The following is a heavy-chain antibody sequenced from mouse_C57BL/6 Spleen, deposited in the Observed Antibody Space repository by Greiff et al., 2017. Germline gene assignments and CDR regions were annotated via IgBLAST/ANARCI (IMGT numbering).Heavy chain of an antibody. J-gene: IGHJ1*03. CDR3: ARIYYDYLYWYFDV. CDR1: GYSFTGYY. CDR2: INPSTGGT. V-gene: IGHV1-42*01. Sequence: EVQLQQSGPELVKPGASVKISCKASGYSFTGYYMNWVKQSPEKSLEWIGEINPSTGGTTYNQKFKAKATLTVDKSSSTAYMQLKSLTSEDSAVYYCARIYYDYLYWYFDVWGTGTTVTVSS. D-gene: IGHD2-4*01.